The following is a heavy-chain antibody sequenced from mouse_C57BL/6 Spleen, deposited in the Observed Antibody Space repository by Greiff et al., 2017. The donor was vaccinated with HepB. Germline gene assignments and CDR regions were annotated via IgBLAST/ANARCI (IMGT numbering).Heavy chain of an antibody. Sequence: QVQLQQSGAELVRPGTSVKVSCKASGYAFTNYLIEWVKQRPGQGLAWIGVINPGSGGTNYNEKFKGKATLTADKSSSTAYMQLSSLTSEDSAVYFCARERGGYPFAYWGQGTLVTVSA. D-gene: IGHD2-2*01. CDR3: ARERGGYPFAY. CDR1: GYAFTNYL. J-gene: IGHJ3*01. CDR2: INPGSGGT. V-gene: IGHV1-54*01.